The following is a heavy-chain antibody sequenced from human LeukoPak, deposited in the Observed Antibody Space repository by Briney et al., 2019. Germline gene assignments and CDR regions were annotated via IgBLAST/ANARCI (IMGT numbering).Heavy chain of an antibody. CDR2: IYYSGST. D-gene: IGHD7-27*01. J-gene: IGHJ6*03. CDR3: ARDLGNYYYYYMDV. Sequence: PSETLSLTCTASGGSISSYYWSWIRQPPGKGLEWIGYIYYSGSTNYNPSLKSRVTISVDTSKNQFSLKLSSVTAADTAVYYCARDLGNYYYYYMDVWGEGTTVTVSS. CDR1: GGSISSYY. V-gene: IGHV4-59*01.